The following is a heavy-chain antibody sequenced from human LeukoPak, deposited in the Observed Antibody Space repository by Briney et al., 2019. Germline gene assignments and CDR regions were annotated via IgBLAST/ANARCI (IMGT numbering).Heavy chain of an antibody. V-gene: IGHV4-38-2*02. CDR2: IYHAGIT. D-gene: IGHD1-26*01. CDR3: ARDHSGSYLNWFDP. CDR1: GYSISSGYSISSGYY. Sequence: SETLSLTCRVSGYSISSGYSISSGYYWVWIRQPPGKGLEWIGSIYHAGITYYNSSLKSRVTISVDTSKNQFSLKLSSVTAADTAVYYCARDHSGSYLNWFDPWGQGTLVTVSS. J-gene: IGHJ5*02.